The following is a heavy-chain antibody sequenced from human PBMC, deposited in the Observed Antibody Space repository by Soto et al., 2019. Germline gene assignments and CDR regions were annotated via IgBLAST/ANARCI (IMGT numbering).Heavy chain of an antibody. V-gene: IGHV1-69*04. D-gene: IGHD3-22*01. Sequence: SVKVSCKASGGTFSSYTISWVRQAPGQGLEWMGRIIPILGIANYAQKFQGRVTITADKSTSTAYMELSSLRSEDTAVYYCARDPRYYYDSSGYSSWGQGTLVTVSS. CDR3: ARDPRYYYDSSGYSS. CDR1: GGTFSSYT. CDR2: IIPILGIA. J-gene: IGHJ5*02.